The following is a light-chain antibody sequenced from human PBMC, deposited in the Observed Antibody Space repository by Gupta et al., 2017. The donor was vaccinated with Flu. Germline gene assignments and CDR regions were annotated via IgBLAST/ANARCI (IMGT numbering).Light chain of an antibody. CDR2: GAS. V-gene: IGKV3-20*01. CDR1: QSVTSSF. J-gene: IGKJ5*01. Sequence: EVVLTQSPGTLSLSPGERATLSCRASQSVTSSFFSWYQQKPGQAPRLLIHGASTRATGIPDRFSGSASGADFTLTISGLEPEDFAVYYCKHYGNSFITFGQGTRLE. CDR3: KHYGNSFIT.